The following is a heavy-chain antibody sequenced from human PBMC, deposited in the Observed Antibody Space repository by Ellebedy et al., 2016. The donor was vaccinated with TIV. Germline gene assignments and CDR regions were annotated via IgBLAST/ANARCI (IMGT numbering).Heavy chain of an antibody. CDR3: ARFVDPRRTGWFDP. J-gene: IGHJ5*02. D-gene: IGHD1-1*01. Sequence: AASVKVSCKASGYTFTSYGITWVRQAPGQGLEWMGWISTYNGNTNYAQKLQGRVIMTTDTSTNTAYMELRSLRSDDTAVYFCARFVDPRRTGWFDPWGQGTLVTVSS. CDR1: GYTFTSYG. V-gene: IGHV1-18*01. CDR2: ISTYNGNT.